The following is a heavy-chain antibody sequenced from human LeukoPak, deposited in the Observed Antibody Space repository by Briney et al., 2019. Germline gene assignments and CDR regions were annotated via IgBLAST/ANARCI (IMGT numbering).Heavy chain of an antibody. V-gene: IGHV4-39*07. D-gene: IGHD3-10*01. CDR2: IYYSGST. Sequence: PSETLSLTCTVSGGSISSSSYYWGWIRQPPGKGLEWTGSIYYSGSTYYNPSLKSRVTISVDTPKNQFSLKLSSVTAADTAVYYCARVLWFGEGNIDYWGQGTLVTVSS. CDR3: ARVLWFGEGNIDY. CDR1: GGSISSSSYY. J-gene: IGHJ4*02.